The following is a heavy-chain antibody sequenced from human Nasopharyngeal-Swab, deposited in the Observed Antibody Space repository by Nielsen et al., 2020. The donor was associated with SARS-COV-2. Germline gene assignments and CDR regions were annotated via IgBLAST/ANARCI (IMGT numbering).Heavy chain of an antibody. Sequence: GGSLRLSCAASGFTFSDHYMDWVRQAPGKGLEWVGRTRNKANTFTTEYAASVKGRFTVSRDDSQNSLYLQMNSLKTEDTAVYYCARVFYGSVNSRWHFDLWGRGTLVTVPS. J-gene: IGHJ2*01. CDR1: GFTFSDHY. V-gene: IGHV3-72*01. CDR2: TRNKANTFTT. CDR3: ARVFYGSVNSRWHFDL. D-gene: IGHD3-10*01.